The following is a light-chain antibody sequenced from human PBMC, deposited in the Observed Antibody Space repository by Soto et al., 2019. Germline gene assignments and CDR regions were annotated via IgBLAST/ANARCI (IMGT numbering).Light chain of an antibody. CDR1: SSNIGSNT. J-gene: IGLJ2*01. CDR3: AAWHDSLNGPVV. CDR2: SNN. V-gene: IGLV1-44*01. Sequence: QSVLTQPPSASGTPGQRVTISCSGSSSNIGSNTVNWYQQLPGTAPKLLIYSNNQRPSGVPDRFSGSKSGTSASLAIIGLQSEDEADYYCAAWHDSLNGPVVFGGGTKLTVL.